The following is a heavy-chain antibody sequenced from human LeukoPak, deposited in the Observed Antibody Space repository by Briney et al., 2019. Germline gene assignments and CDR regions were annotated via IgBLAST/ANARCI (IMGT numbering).Heavy chain of an antibody. CDR1: GFTFSSYS. J-gene: IGHJ4*02. Sequence: PGGSLRLSCAASGFTFSSYSMNWVRQAPGKGLAWVSSISSSSSYIYYADSVKGRFTISRDNAKNSLYLQMNSLRAEDTAVYYCARDEGLNYYDSSGTTYYFDYWGQGTLVTVSS. D-gene: IGHD3-22*01. CDR2: ISSSSSYI. V-gene: IGHV3-21*01. CDR3: ARDEGLNYYDSSGTTYYFDY.